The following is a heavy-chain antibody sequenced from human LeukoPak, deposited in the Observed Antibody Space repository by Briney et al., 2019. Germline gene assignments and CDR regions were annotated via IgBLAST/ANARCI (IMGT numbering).Heavy chain of an antibody. CDR2: IWYDGSNK. J-gene: IGHJ4*02. V-gene: IGHV3-33*01. CDR3: ASGVADYGDYVWYYFDY. Sequence: GGSLRLSCAASGFTFSSYGMHWVRQAPGKGLEWVAVIWYDGSNKYYADSVKGRFTISRDNSKNTLYLQMNSLRAEDTAVSYCASGVADYGDYVWYYFDYWGQGTLVTVSS. CDR1: GFTFSSYG. D-gene: IGHD4-17*01.